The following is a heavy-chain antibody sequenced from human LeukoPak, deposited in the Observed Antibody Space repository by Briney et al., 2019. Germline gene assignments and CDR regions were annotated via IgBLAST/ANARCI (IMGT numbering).Heavy chain of an antibody. V-gene: IGHV3-30*18. J-gene: IGHJ4*02. Sequence: PGGSLRLSCAASGFTFSSYGMHWVRQAPGKGLERVAVISYDGSNKYYADSVKGRFTISRDNSKNTLYLQMNSLRAEDTAVYYCAKEQSFVWFGELSPLDYWGQGTLVTVSS. D-gene: IGHD3-10*01. CDR3: AKEQSFVWFGELSPLDY. CDR1: GFTFSSYG. CDR2: ISYDGSNK.